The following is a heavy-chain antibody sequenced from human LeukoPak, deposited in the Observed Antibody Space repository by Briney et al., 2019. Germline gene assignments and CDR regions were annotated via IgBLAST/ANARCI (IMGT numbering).Heavy chain of an antibody. CDR3: ARSTRGSGYYYYYYYMDV. CDR1: GFTFSSYW. Sequence: PGGSLRLSCAASGFTFSSYWMHWVRQAPGKGLVWVSRINSDGSSTSYADSVKGRFTISRDNAKNSLYLQMNSLRAEDTAVYYCARSTRGSGYYYYYYYMDVWGKGTTVTVSS. V-gene: IGHV3-74*01. CDR2: INSDGSST. D-gene: IGHD5-12*01. J-gene: IGHJ6*03.